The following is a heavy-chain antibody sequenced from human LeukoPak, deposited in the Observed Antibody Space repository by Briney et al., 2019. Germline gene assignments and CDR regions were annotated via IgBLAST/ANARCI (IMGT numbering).Heavy chain of an antibody. Sequence: GGSLRLSCAASGFTFTDYYMSWIRQAPGKGLEWLSYISGSGNAIYYADSVKGRFTVSRDNAKNSLYLQMNSLRAEDTAVYYCARGARGWFDPWGQGTLVTVSS. J-gene: IGHJ5*02. V-gene: IGHV3-11*04. CDR2: ISGSGNAI. CDR3: ARGARGWFDP. CDR1: GFTFTDYY.